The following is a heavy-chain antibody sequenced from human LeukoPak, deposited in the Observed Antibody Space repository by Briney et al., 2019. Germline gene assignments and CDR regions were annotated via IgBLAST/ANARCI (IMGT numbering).Heavy chain of an antibody. J-gene: IGHJ4*02. CDR3: ARDSTLAVAGTFDY. CDR2: TYYRSKWYN. D-gene: IGHD6-19*01. CDR1: GDSVSGNRAT. V-gene: IGHV6-1*01. Sequence: SQTLSLTCAISGDSVSGNRATWNWIRQSPSRGLEWLGRTYYRSKWYNDYAVSVESRITINPDTSKNQFSLQLNSVTPEGTAVYYCARDSTLAVAGTFDYWGQGTLVTVSS.